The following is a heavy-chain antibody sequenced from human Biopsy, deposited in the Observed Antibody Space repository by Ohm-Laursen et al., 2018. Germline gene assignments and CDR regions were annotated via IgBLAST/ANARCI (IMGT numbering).Heavy chain of an antibody. J-gene: IGHJ4*02. CDR1: GDSLTSGPEN. Sequence: SETLSLTCTVSGDSLTSGPENWSWIRQSPGQGLEYIGFIYSGGNTNYNPSLKNRVTMSVDTSKNQFYLKLYSVTAADTAVYYCARGRRTCGWPYFDNWGQGALVIVSP. CDR2: IYSGGNT. D-gene: IGHD6-19*01. V-gene: IGHV4-61*01. CDR3: ARGRRTCGWPYFDN.